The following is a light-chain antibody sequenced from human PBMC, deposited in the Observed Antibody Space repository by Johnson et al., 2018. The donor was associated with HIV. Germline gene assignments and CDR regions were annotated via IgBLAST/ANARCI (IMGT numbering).Light chain of an antibody. CDR2: ENN. V-gene: IGLV1-51*02. CDR3: GTWDSSLSAGV. Sequence: QSVLTQPPSVSAAPGQKVTISCSGSSSNIGKNYVSWYQQLPGTAPKVLIYENNKRPSGIPDRFSGSKSVASATLGITGLQTGDEADYYCGTWDSSLSAGVFGTGTTVTVL. CDR1: SSNIGKNY. J-gene: IGLJ1*01.